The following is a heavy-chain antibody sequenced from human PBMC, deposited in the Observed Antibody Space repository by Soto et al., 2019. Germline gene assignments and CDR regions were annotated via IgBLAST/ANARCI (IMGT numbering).Heavy chain of an antibody. CDR3: ARESRRGSSELGY. CDR2: ISAYNGNT. Sequence: QVQLVQSGAEVKKPGASVKVSCKASGYTFTSYGISWVRQAPGQGLEWMGWISAYNGNTNYAQKLQGRVXXTXAXXTSTAYMELRSLRSDDTAVYYCARESRRGSSELGYWGQGTLVTVSS. D-gene: IGHD6-25*01. J-gene: IGHJ4*02. CDR1: GYTFTSYG. V-gene: IGHV1-18*01.